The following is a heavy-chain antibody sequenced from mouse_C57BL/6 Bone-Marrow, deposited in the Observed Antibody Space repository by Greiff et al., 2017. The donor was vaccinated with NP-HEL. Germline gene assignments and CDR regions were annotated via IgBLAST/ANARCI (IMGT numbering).Heavy chain of an antibody. Sequence: VQLQQSGAELVRPGASVKLSCTASGFNITDYYMHWVKQRPEQGLEWIGRIDPEDGDTEYAPKFKGKATMTADTSSNTAYLQLSSLTSEDTAVYYCTTSLYYGSSYAMDYWGQGTSVTVSS. D-gene: IGHD1-1*01. CDR2: IDPEDGDT. CDR3: TTSLYYGSSYAMDY. V-gene: IGHV14-1*01. J-gene: IGHJ4*01. CDR1: GFNITDYY.